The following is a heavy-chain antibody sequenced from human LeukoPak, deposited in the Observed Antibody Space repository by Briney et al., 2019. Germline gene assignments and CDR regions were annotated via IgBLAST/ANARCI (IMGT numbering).Heavy chain of an antibody. CDR2: IKQDGSEK. Sequence: GGSLRLSCAASGFTFSSYWMSWVRQAPGKGLEWVANIKQDGSEKYYVDSVEGRFTISRDNAKNSLYLQMNSLRAEDTAVYYCARVPGYSSGWYSYWGQGTLVTVSS. CDR1: GFTFSSYW. CDR3: ARVPGYSSGWYSY. V-gene: IGHV3-7*01. J-gene: IGHJ4*02. D-gene: IGHD6-19*01.